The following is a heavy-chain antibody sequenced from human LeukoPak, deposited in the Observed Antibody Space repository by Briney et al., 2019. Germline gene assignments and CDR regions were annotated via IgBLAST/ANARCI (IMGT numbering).Heavy chain of an antibody. CDR1: GGSISPYY. D-gene: IGHD3-10*01. CDR2: MYYTGSS. V-gene: IGHV4-59*01. Sequence: SETLSLTCTVSGGSISPYYWSWNRQSPGKGLEWIGYMYYTGSSKYSPSLKSRVTISLDTSKNQLSLNLISVTAADTAVYYCVRSGGAGGGVWGQGTQVTISS. J-gene: IGHJ4*02. CDR3: VRSGGAGGGV.